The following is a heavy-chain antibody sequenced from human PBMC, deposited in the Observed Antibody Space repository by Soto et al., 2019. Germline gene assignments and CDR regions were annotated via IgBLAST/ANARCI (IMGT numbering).Heavy chain of an antibody. CDR2: IIPIFGEP. Sequence: QVQLGQSGAELKKPGSSVKVSCKASGGPFSSYAINWVRQAPGQGLQWVGGIIPIFGEPKYAQKFQGRLTITADMSASTAYTELSSLRSDDTALYFCARGSSSSIIKWFESWGQGTQVTVSS. V-gene: IGHV1-69*06. D-gene: IGHD3-16*01. CDR3: ARGSSSSIIKWFES. CDR1: GGPFSSYA. J-gene: IGHJ5*01.